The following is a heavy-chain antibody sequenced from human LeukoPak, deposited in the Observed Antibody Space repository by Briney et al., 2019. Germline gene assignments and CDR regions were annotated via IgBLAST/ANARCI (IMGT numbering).Heavy chain of an antibody. CDR3: VRAGGASSYRSFDP. D-gene: IGHD6-6*01. CDR2: ISSDGSKT. V-gene: IGHV3-74*01. CDR1: ESSFTNYW. J-gene: IGHJ5*02. Sequence: PGGSLRLSCAISESSFTNYWMHWVRQVPGKGLMWVSCISSDGSKTRYADSVKGRFTISRDNAKNTLFLQMSSLRVEDTALYYCVRAGGASSYRSFDPWGQGILVTVSS.